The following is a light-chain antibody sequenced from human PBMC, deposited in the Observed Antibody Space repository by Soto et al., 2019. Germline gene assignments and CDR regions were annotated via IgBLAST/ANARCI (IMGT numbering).Light chain of an antibody. CDR2: GAS. Sequence: EIVTTQSPATLSLSPGERAALSCRASQSVTTNLAWYRQKPGQAPRLLIYGASTRATDIPARFSGSGSGTEFTLTISSLQSEDFAIYYCQQYNKWPQTFGQGTKVEIK. J-gene: IGKJ1*01. V-gene: IGKV3-15*01. CDR1: QSVTTN. CDR3: QQYNKWPQT.